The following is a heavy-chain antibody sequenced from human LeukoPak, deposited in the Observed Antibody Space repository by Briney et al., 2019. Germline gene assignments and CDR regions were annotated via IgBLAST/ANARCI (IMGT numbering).Heavy chain of an antibody. CDR3: ARVRGDYYGSDNWFDP. J-gene: IGHJ5*02. V-gene: IGHV4-34*01. CDR1: GGSFSGYY. Sequence: SETLSLTCAVYGGSFSGYYWSWIRQPPGKGLEWIGEINHSGSTNYNPSLKSRVTISVDTSKNRFSLKLSSVTAADTAVYYCARVRGDYYGSDNWFDPWGQGTLVTVSS. D-gene: IGHD3-10*01. CDR2: INHSGST.